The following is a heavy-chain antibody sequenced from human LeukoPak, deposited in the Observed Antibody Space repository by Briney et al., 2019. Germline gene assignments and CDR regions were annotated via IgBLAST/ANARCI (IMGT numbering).Heavy chain of an antibody. CDR3: AKFRYRLLSRGIFDY. CDR2: ISGSGGST. V-gene: IGHV3-23*01. CDR1: GFTFSSCA. Sequence: GCSLRLSCAPSGFTFSSCAMSWVRQAPGKGLKWVSAISGSGGSTYYADSVKGRFTISRDNSKNTLYLQMNRLRAEDTAVYYCAKFRYRLLSRGIFDYWGQGTLVTVSS. J-gene: IGHJ4*02. D-gene: IGHD2-2*01.